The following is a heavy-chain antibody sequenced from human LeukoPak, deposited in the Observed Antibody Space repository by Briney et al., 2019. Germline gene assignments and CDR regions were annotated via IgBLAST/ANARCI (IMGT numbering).Heavy chain of an antibody. CDR1: GGSISSGSYY. J-gene: IGHJ3*02. V-gene: IGHV4-61*02. D-gene: IGHD4-17*01. CDR3: ARDFYGDYADDYDAFDI. CDR2: IYTSGST. Sequence: PSQTLSLTCTVSGGSISSGSYYWSWIRQPAGKGLEWIGRIYTSGSTNYNPSLKSRVTISVDTSKNQFSLELSSVTAADTAVYYCARDFYGDYADDYDAFDIWGQGTMVTVS.